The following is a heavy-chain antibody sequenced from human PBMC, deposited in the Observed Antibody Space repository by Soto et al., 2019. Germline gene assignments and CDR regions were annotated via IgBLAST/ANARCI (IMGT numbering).Heavy chain of an antibody. J-gene: IGHJ4*02. V-gene: IGHV3-30-3*01. Sequence: GGSLRLSCAASGFTFSSYAMHWVRQAPGKGLEWVAVISYDGSNKYYADSVKGRFTISRDNSKNTLYLQMNSLRAEDTAVYYCARGGSYSNYGFDYWGQGTLVTVSS. CDR2: ISYDGSNK. CDR1: GFTFSSYA. D-gene: IGHD4-4*01. CDR3: ARGGSYSNYGFDY.